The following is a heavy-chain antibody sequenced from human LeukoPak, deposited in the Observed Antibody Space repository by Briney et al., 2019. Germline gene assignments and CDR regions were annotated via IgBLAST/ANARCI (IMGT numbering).Heavy chain of an antibody. J-gene: IGHJ5*02. V-gene: IGHV4-59*08. Sequence: SETLSLTCAVSGDSINAYYWGWIRQPPGKGLAWIGYIYFSGTTKYNPSLESRVTISVDTSKNQFSLKLSSVTAADTAVYYCARRRAEGGSNGHYNWFDPWGQGILVTVSS. D-gene: IGHD6-13*01. CDR1: GDSINAYY. CDR2: IYFSGTT. CDR3: ARRRAEGGSNGHYNWFDP.